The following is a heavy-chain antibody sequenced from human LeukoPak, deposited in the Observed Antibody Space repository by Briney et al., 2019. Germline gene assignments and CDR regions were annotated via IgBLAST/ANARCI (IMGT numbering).Heavy chain of an antibody. CDR1: GGSISSYY. Sequence: SETLSLTCTVSGGSISSYYWSWIRQPPGKGLEWIGYIYTSGSTNYNPSLKSRVTMSVDTSKNQFSLKLSSVTAADTAVYYCARSRPSEGVGFDYWGQGTLVTVSS. CDR2: IYTSGST. J-gene: IGHJ4*02. V-gene: IGHV4-4*09. CDR3: ARSRPSEGVGFDY. D-gene: IGHD1-14*01.